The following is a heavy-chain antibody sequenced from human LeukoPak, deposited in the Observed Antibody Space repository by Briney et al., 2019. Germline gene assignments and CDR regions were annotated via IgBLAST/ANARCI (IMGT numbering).Heavy chain of an antibody. D-gene: IGHD3-10*01. CDR1: GGSISSYY. V-gene: IGHV4-59*01. J-gene: IGHJ5*02. Sequence: PSETLSLTCTVSGGSISSYYWSWIRQPPGKGLEWIGYIYYTGSTNYNPSLKRRVTISVDTSKNQFSLQLSSVTAADTAVYYCARFTGQNYYGSGSYYWGRYNWFDPWGQGTLVTVSS. CDR3: ARFTGQNYYGSGSYYWGRYNWFDP. CDR2: IYYTGST.